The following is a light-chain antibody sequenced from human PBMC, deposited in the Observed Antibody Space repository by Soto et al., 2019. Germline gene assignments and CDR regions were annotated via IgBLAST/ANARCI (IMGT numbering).Light chain of an antibody. J-gene: IGKJ1*01. CDR2: GSS. CDR1: QAIRND. Sequence: DIQMTQSPSSLSASVGDRVTITCRASQAIRNDLAWYQQKQGRAPKGXIYGSSTLQSGVPLRFSGSGSGTEFTLTISSLQPEDFATYYCLQHNVFTRAFGQGTKVDIK. CDR3: LQHNVFTRA. V-gene: IGKV1-17*01.